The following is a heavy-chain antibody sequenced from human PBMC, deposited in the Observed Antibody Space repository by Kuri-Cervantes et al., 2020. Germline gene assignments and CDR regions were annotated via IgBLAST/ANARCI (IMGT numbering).Heavy chain of an antibody. V-gene: IGHV1-69*02. Sequence: SVKVSCKASGGTFSSYTISWVRQAPGQGLEWMGRIIPILGIANYAQEFQGRVTITADKSTSTAYMELSSLRSEDTAVYYCARVRASVAFDYWGQGTLVTVSS. CDR2: IIPILGIA. J-gene: IGHJ4*02. CDR1: GGTFSSYT. CDR3: ARVRASVAFDY.